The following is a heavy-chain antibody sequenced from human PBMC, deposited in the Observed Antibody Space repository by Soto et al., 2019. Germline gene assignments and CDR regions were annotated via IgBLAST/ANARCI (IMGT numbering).Heavy chain of an antibody. CDR3: ARAREDSSGWFDH. Sequence: QVQLVQSGAEVRKPGASVKVSCKASGYIFSGNYLHWVRRAPGQGLEWMAWINAKNGATNYAQKFRGRATVTSDTSISTTYLELSGLTSDDTAVYYCARAREDSSGWFDHWGQGTQVTVSP. D-gene: IGHD6-19*01. CDR2: INAKNGAT. J-gene: IGHJ5*02. V-gene: IGHV1-2*02. CDR1: GYIFSGNY.